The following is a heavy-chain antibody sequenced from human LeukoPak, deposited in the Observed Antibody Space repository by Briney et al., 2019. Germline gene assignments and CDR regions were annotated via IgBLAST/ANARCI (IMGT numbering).Heavy chain of an antibody. D-gene: IGHD3-10*01. CDR1: GYTLTELS. J-gene: IGHJ4*02. V-gene: IGHV1-24*01. CDR3: ATDGPRELLPRPFDY. CDR2: FDPEDGET. Sequence: ASVKVSCKVSGYTLTELSMHWVRQAPGEGLEWMGGFDPEDGETIYAQTFQGRVTMTEDTSTDTAYMELSSLRSEDTAVYYCATDGPRELLPRPFDYWGQGTLVTVSS.